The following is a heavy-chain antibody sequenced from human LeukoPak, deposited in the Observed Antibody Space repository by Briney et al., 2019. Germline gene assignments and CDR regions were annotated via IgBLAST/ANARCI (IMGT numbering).Heavy chain of an antibody. J-gene: IGHJ4*02. CDR1: GSTFSSYS. V-gene: IGHV3-21*01. D-gene: IGHD3-22*01. CDR2: ISSSSSYI. Sequence: PGGSLRLSCAASGSTFSSYSMNWVRQAPGKGLEWVSSISSSSSYIYYADSVKGRFTISRDNAKNSLYLQMNSLRAEDTAVYYCARDSWYYDSSGYYPDYWGQGTLVTVSS. CDR3: ARDSWYYDSSGYYPDY.